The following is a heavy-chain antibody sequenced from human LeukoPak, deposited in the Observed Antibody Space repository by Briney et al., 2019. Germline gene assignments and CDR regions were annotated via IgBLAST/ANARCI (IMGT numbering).Heavy chain of an antibody. D-gene: IGHD6-6*01. Sequence: GESLKISCKGSGYSFTSYWIGWVRQLPGKGLEGMGIIYPGDSDTRYSPSFQGQVTISADKSISTAYLQWSSLKASDTAMYYCARRREYSSSSGNWFDPWGQGTLVTVSS. CDR2: IYPGDSDT. CDR1: GYSFTSYW. CDR3: ARRREYSSSSGNWFDP. V-gene: IGHV5-51*01. J-gene: IGHJ5*02.